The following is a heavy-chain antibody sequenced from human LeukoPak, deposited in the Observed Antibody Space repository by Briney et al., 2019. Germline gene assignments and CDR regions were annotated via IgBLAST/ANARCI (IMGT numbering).Heavy chain of an antibody. D-gene: IGHD4-11*01. CDR1: GFTLSSYW. J-gene: IGHJ4*02. Sequence: PGGSLRLSCAASGFTLSSYWMSWVRQAPGKGLVWVANIKQDGSEKFYVDSVKGRFTISRDNAKNSLYLQMNSLRAEDTAVYYCACDTVTIDYWGQGTLVTVSS. CDR2: IKQDGSEK. V-gene: IGHV3-7*04. CDR3: ACDTVTIDY.